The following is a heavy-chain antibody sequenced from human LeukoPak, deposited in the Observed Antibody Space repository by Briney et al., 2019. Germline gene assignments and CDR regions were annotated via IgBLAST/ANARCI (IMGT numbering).Heavy chain of an antibody. CDR1: GGSISSYY. V-gene: IGHV4-59*01. CDR2: IYYSGST. CDR3: ARDAPYCSGGSCYRYYYYMDV. D-gene: IGHD2-15*01. Sequence: SETMSLTCTVSGGSISSYYWSWIRQPPGKGLEWIGYIYYSGSTNYNPSLKSRVTISVDTSKNQFSLELSSVTAADTAVYYCARDAPYCSGGSCYRYYYYMDVWGKGTTVTVSS. J-gene: IGHJ6*03.